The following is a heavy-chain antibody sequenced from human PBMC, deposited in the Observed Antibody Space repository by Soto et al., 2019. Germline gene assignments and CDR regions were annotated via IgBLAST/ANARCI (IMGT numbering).Heavy chain of an antibody. J-gene: IGHJ3*02. V-gene: IGHV4-4*02. CDR2: IYHSGSI. Sequence: QVQLQESGPGLVKPSGTLSLTCAVPGGSINSNYWWSWVRQPPGKGLERIAEIYHSGSINYNPSLESRVTISVAKSKSQFSLRLSSVTAADTAVYYCARDPVAASGTAFDIWGQGTMVTVSS. CDR1: GGSINSNYW. CDR3: ARDPVAASGTAFDI. D-gene: IGHD1-26*01.